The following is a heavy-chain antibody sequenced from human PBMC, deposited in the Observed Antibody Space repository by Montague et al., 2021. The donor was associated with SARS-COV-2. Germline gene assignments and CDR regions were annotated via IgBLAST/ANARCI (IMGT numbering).Heavy chain of an antibody. Sequence: SLRPSCAASGFTFSAFAMHWVRQAPGKGLEWVALISYDGGNKYYVDSVKGRFTISRDNPKNTLYLQMNSLRTDDTAVYYCARGEETGNYRFGSNFDYWGQGTLVTVSS. CDR2: ISYDGGNK. V-gene: IGHV3-30*04. CDR3: ARGEETGNYRFGSNFDY. CDR1: GFTFSAFA. D-gene: IGHD1-7*01. J-gene: IGHJ4*02.